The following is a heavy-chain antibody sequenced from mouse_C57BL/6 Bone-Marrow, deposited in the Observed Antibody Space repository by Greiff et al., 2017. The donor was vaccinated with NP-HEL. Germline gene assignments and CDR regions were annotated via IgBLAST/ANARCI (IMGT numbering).Heavy chain of an antibody. CDR1: GYAFTNYL. Sequence: QVQLKESGAELVRPGTSVKVSCKASGYAFTNYLIEWVKQRPGQGLEWIGVINPGSGGTNYNEKFKGKATLTADKSSSTAYMQLSSLTSEDSAVYFCARRSPGDGYSLFDYWGQGTTLTVSS. V-gene: IGHV1-54*01. J-gene: IGHJ2*01. CDR2: INPGSGGT. CDR3: ARRSPGDGYSLFDY. D-gene: IGHD2-3*01.